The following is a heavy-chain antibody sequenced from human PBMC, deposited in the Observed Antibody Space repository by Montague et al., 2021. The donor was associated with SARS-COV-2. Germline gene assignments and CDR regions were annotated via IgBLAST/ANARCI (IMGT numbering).Heavy chain of an antibody. CDR3: ARRSLGYCSGGSCYSGYDY. D-gene: IGHD2-15*01. Sequence: SETLSLTCTVSGGSISTYYWTWIRQPAGSRLEWLGRFYTSGGTIXNSSLKSRVTMSVDTSKNQFSLKLSSVTAADTAVYYCARRSLGYCSGGSCYSGYDYWGQGTLVTVSS. CDR2: FYTSGGT. V-gene: IGHV4-4*07. J-gene: IGHJ4*02. CDR1: GGSISTYY.